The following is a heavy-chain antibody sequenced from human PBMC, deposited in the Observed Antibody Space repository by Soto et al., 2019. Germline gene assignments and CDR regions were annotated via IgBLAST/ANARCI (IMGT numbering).Heavy chain of an antibody. J-gene: IGHJ4*02. D-gene: IGHD2-2*01. CDR1: GFTFRQYW. CDR3: VGDYWGPAHF. CDR2: LSGRGNEI. Sequence: EMQLVESGGGLVQPGGSLRLSCVASGFTFRQYWMSWVRQAPGKGLEWVANLSGRGNEIYYVDSVRGRFTISRDNARNSLYLQINSLRVEDKGVYNCVGDYWGPAHFRGQGTRVPVSS. V-gene: IGHV3-7*04.